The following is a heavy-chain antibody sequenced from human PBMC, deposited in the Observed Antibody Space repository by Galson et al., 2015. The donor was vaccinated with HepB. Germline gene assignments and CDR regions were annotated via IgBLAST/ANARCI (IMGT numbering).Heavy chain of an antibody. V-gene: IGHV1-3*01. CDR1: GYTFTSYA. J-gene: IGHJ6*02. Sequence: SVKVSCKASGYTFTSYAMHWVRQAPGQRLEWMGWINAGTGNTKYSQKFQGRVTITRDTSASTAYMELSSLRSEDTAVYYCARGGRAVAGTSYYYGMDVWGQGTTVTVSS. D-gene: IGHD6-19*01. CDR2: INAGTGNT. CDR3: ARGGRAVAGTSYYYGMDV.